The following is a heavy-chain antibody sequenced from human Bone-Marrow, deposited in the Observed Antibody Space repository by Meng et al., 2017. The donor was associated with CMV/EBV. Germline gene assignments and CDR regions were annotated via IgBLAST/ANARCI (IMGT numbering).Heavy chain of an antibody. J-gene: IGHJ4*02. CDR2: ISSSGSTI. CDR1: GFTFSSYE. Sequence: GGSLRLSCAASGFTFSSYEMNWVRQAPGKGLEWVSYISSSGSTIYYADSVKGRFTISRDNAKNSPYLQMNSLRAEDTAVYYCARDQGGAYHYYDSSGLNYWGQGPLVTVSS. D-gene: IGHD3-22*01. CDR3: ARDQGGAYHYYDSSGLNY. V-gene: IGHV3-48*03.